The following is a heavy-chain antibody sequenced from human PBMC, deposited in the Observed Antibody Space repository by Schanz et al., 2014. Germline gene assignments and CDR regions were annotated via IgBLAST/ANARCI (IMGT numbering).Heavy chain of an antibody. J-gene: IGHJ4*02. CDR2: IGPSGTYT. D-gene: IGHD6-13*01. Sequence: QVQLVESGGGLVQPGGSLRLSCTASGFTFTDFFMSWIRQAPGKGLEWVSYIGPSGTYTNYAESVKGRFTISRDNAKNSLYMQMNSVRAEDTAVYYCARDSGSSSWYPSDYWGQGTLVTVSS. CDR1: GFTFTDFF. V-gene: IGHV3-11*06. CDR3: ARDSGSSSWYPSDY.